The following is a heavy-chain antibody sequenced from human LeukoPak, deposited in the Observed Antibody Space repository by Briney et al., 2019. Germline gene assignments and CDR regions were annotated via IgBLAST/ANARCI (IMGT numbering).Heavy chain of an antibody. CDR3: ARDIAYCGGDCYVQFDP. J-gene: IGHJ5*02. Sequence: SETLSPTCAVSGGSISSGSYYWSWIRQPAGKGLEWVGRIYTSGSTNYNPSLKSRVTISVDTSKNQFPLKLSSVTAADTAVYYCARDIAYCGGDCYVQFDPWGQGTLVTVSS. CDR2: IYTSGST. V-gene: IGHV4-61*02. D-gene: IGHD2-21*02. CDR1: GGSISSGSYY.